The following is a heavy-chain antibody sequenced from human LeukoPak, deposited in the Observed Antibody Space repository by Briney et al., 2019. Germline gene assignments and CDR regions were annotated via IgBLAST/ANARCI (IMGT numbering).Heavy chain of an antibody. CDR2: IIPFLDTS. D-gene: IGHD4-11*01. J-gene: IGHJ6*03. CDR3: ASLEEGMTTVTWGNYYYYYMDV. V-gene: IGHV1-69*05. CDR1: GGTFSNYA. Sequence: SVKVSCKASGGTFSNYALSWVRQAPGQGLEWMGAIIPFLDTSNYPPKFQDRVTITTDESTSTAYMELSSLRSDDTAVYYCASLEEGMTTVTWGNYYYYYMDVWGRGTTVTVSS.